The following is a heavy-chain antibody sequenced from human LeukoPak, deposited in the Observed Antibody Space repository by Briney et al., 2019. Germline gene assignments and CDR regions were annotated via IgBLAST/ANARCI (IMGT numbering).Heavy chain of an antibody. D-gene: IGHD3-22*01. CDR3: ARSTYYYDTGSEENAFDI. J-gene: IGHJ3*02. Sequence: PSETLSLTCTVTGGSISGYYWTWIRQPAGKGLEWIGRIYTSGTTNYNPSLKSRVTMSLDTSKNQFSLNLNFVTAADTAVYYCARSTYYYDTGSEENAFDIWGQGTMVTVSS. CDR2: IYTSGTT. CDR1: GGSISGYY. V-gene: IGHV4-4*07.